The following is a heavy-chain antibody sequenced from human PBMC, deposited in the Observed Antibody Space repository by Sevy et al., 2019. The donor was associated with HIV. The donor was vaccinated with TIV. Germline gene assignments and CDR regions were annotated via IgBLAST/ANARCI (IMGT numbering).Heavy chain of an antibody. Sequence: GGSLRLSCAASGFSFRTYGIHWVRQAPGKGLGGVAFIWYDGSNQLYADSVKGRFTISRDNSKDMVSLQMNSLRVEDTALYFCARLDFDVWGHGTMVTVSS. J-gene: IGHJ3*01. V-gene: IGHV3-33*03. CDR2: IWYDGSNQ. CDR1: GFSFRTYG. CDR3: ARLDFDV.